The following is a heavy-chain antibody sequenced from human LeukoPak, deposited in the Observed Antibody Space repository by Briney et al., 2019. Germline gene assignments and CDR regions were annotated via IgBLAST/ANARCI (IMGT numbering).Heavy chain of an antibody. Sequence: ASVKVSCKASGYTFSGYSMHWVRQAPGRGLEWMGRINPNSGVTYYAQKFQGRVTMTSDTSITTAYMELSSLTSDDTATYYCARDASNWSAFDSWGQGTLVIVSS. D-gene: IGHD1-20*01. J-gene: IGHJ5*01. CDR2: INPNSGVT. CDR3: ARDASNWSAFDS. CDR1: GYTFSGYS. V-gene: IGHV1-2*06.